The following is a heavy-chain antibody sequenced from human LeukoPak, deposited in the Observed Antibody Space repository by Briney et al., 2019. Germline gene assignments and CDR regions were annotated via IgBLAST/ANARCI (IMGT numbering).Heavy chain of an antibody. CDR3: ARDRFGGLSSYFDY. D-gene: IGHD3-10*01. Sequence: GGSLRLSCAASGFTFSSYWMSWVRQAPGKGLEWVANIKQDGSEKYYVDSVKGRFTISRDNAKNSLYLQMNSLRAEDTAVYYCARDRFGGLSSYFDYWGQGTLVTVSS. J-gene: IGHJ4*02. CDR1: GFTFSSYW. V-gene: IGHV3-7*01. CDR2: IKQDGSEK.